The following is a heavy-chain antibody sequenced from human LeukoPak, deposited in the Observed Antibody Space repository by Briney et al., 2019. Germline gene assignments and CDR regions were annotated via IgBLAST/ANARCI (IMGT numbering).Heavy chain of an antibody. V-gene: IGHV3-64D*06. J-gene: IGHJ4*02. Sequence: SGGSLRLSCSASGFTFSSYAMHWVRQATGKGLEYVSAFSSNGGSTYYADSVKGRFTISRDNSKNTLYLQMSSLRAEDTAVYYCVKDGRDYGDYVHWGQGTLVTVSS. CDR3: VKDGRDYGDYVH. CDR1: GFTFSSYA. CDR2: FSSNGGST. D-gene: IGHD4-17*01.